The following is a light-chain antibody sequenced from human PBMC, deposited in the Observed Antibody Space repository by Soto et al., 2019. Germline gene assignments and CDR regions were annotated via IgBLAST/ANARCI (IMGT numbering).Light chain of an antibody. CDR2: NAS. Sequence: EIVLTQSPVTLCLSPGERATLSCRASQSVSSNFLAWYQQKPGQAPRLLIYNASNRATGIPDRFSGSGSGTDFTLTISRLEPEDFAVYYCQQYGSSPRTFGQGTKVDIK. CDR3: QQYGSSPRT. CDR1: QSVSSNF. J-gene: IGKJ1*01. V-gene: IGKV3-20*01.